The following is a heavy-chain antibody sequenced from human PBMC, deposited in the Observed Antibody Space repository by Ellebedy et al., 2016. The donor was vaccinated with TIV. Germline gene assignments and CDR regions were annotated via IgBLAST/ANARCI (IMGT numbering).Heavy chain of an antibody. J-gene: IGHJ4*02. CDR3: AGPGGGTTLDY. V-gene: IGHV3-74*01. CDR1: GFTFSNYD. D-gene: IGHD4-17*01. Sequence: GESLKISCAASGFTFSNYDIHWVRQDPGKGLVWVSRISPDGTSTTYADSVKGRFTISRDNAKNTLYLQMTSLRADDSAVYFCAGPGGGTTLDYWGQGTLVTVSS. CDR2: ISPDGTST.